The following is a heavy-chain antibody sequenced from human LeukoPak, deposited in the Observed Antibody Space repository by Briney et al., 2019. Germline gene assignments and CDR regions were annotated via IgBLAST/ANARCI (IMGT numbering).Heavy chain of an antibody. Sequence: GGSLRLSCVASGFTFNTYTLNWVRQAPGKGLEWIASISSRSDYKYYAPSVRGHFTISRDNAKNSLYLQMSSLRAEDTAVYYCARDLRSSSLDYWGQGALVTVSS. CDR3: ARDLRSSSLDY. J-gene: IGHJ4*02. CDR1: GFTFNTYT. V-gene: IGHV3-21*01. D-gene: IGHD6-13*01. CDR2: ISSRSDYK.